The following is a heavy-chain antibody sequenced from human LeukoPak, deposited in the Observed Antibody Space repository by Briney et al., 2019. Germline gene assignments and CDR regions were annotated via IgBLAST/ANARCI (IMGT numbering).Heavy chain of an antibody. J-gene: IGHJ5*02. V-gene: IGHV1-18*01. CDR3: ARNYYGSGSYGFSGRGWFDP. CDR2: ISAYNGNT. D-gene: IGHD3-10*01. CDR1: GYTFTSYG. Sequence: ASVKVSCKASGYTFTSYGISWVRQAPGQGLEWMGWISAYNGNTNYAQKLQGRVTMTTDTSTSIAYMELRSLRSDDTAVYYCARNYYGSGSYGFSGRGWFDPWGQGTLVTVSS.